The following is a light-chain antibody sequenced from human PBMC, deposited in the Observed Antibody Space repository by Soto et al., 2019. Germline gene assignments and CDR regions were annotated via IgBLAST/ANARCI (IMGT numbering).Light chain of an antibody. CDR1: QSVGRNF. Sequence: EIVLTQSPGTLSLSPGESTTLSCRASQSVGRNFLAWYQQKPGRAPRLLIHGASYRATGVPDRFSGSGSETDFTLTISRLEPEDFAVYYCHQYAASPLTVVGGTKVEIK. CDR3: HQYAASPLT. CDR2: GAS. V-gene: IGKV3-20*01. J-gene: IGKJ4*01.